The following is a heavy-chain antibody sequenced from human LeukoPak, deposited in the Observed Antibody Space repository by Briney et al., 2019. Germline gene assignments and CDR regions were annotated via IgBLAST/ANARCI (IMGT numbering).Heavy chain of an antibody. CDR2: ISSSSSYI. CDR1: GFTFSSYS. D-gene: IGHD1-7*01. CDR3: ARAHNWKYGTFDY. J-gene: IGHJ4*02. Sequence: PGGSLRLSCAASGFTFSSYSMNWVRQAPGKGLEWVSSISSSSSYIYYADSVKGRFTISRDNAKNSLYLQMNSLRAEDTAVYYCARAHNWKYGTFDYWGQGTLVTVSS. V-gene: IGHV3-21*01.